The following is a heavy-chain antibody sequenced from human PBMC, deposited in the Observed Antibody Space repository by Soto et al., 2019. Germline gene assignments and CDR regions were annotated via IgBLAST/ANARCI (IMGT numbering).Heavy chain of an antibody. D-gene: IGHD2-8*01. V-gene: IGHV1-2*04. Sequence: QVQLVQSGAEVTKPGASVKVSCKASGYTFTAYYIHWVRQAPGQGLEWMGWTNPNSGATYYAQRFQGWVTMTRDTSITTAYMELTRLMSDDTAVYYCARAISNVAPNWLDPWGQGTLVTVSS. J-gene: IGHJ5*02. CDR3: ARAISNVAPNWLDP. CDR1: GYTFTAYY. CDR2: TNPNSGAT.